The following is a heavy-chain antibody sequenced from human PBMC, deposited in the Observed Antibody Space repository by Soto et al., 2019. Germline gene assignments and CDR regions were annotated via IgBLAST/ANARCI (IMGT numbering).Heavy chain of an antibody. J-gene: IGHJ5*02. D-gene: IGHD3-10*02. CDR3: ARDFHSDLSGEANH. Sequence: QVQLVQSGAEVKKPGSSVKVSCKASGGTFSSYTISWVRQAPGQGLEWMGKIIPILGTANYAQKFQGRVTMTADKSTSTAYMEMSSLRSEDTAVYYCARDFHSDLSGEANHWGQGTLVTVSS. V-gene: IGHV1-69*08. CDR2: IIPILGTA. CDR1: GGTFSSYT.